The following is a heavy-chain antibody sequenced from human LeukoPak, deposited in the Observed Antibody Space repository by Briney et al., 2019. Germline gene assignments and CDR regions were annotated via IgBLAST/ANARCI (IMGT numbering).Heavy chain of an antibody. J-gene: IGHJ4*02. CDR1: GFTFSSYA. CDR2: ISDSGGST. Sequence: GSLRLSCAASGFTFSSYAMSWVRQAPGKGLEWVSAISDSGGSTYYADSVKGRFTISRDNSKNTLYLQMNSLRAEDTAQYYCAKRYCSGGSCCFDYWGQGTLVTVSS. D-gene: IGHD2-15*01. V-gene: IGHV3-23*01. CDR3: AKRYCSGGSCCFDY.